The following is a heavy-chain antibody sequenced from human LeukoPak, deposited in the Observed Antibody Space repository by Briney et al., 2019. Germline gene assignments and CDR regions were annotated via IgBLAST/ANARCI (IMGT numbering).Heavy chain of an antibody. D-gene: IGHD3-22*01. CDR1: GYSFNTYW. V-gene: IGHV5-51*01. CDR3: ATRPYFDGSGSYWLY. Sequence: GESLKISCQGSGYSFNTYWIGWVRQMPGKGLEWMGIIHPADSDTRYSPSFQGQVTISADKSIGTTYLQWISLKASDTAMYYCATRPYFDGSGSYWLYWGQGTLVTVSS. J-gene: IGHJ4*02. CDR2: IHPADSDT.